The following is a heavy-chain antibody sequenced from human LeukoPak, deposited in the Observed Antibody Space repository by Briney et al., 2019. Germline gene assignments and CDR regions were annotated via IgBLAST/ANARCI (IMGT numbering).Heavy chain of an antibody. D-gene: IGHD6-19*01. CDR2: INHSGST. CDR1: GGSFSGYY. V-gene: IGHV4-34*01. CDR3: ARPGLYSSGWYLRGKDYYYYYMDV. J-gene: IGHJ6*03. Sequence: SETLSLTCAVYGGSFSGYYWSWIRQPPGKGLEWIGEINHSGSTNYNPSLKSRVTISVDTSKNQFSLKLSSVTAADTAVYYCARPGLYSSGWYLRGKDYYYYYMDVWGKGTTVTVSS.